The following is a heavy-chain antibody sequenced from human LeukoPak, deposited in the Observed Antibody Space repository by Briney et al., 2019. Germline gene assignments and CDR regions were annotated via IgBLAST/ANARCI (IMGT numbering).Heavy chain of an antibody. V-gene: IGHV4-34*01. Sequence: SGTLSLTCAVYGGSFSGYYWSWIRQPPGKGLEWIGEINHSGSTNYNPSLKSRVTISVDTSKNQFSLKLSSVTAADTAVYYCARGQGYCSSTSCYRAKVNWFDPWGQGTLVTVSS. J-gene: IGHJ5*02. CDR2: INHSGST. CDR3: ARGQGYCSSTSCYRAKVNWFDP. CDR1: GGSFSGYY. D-gene: IGHD2-2*01.